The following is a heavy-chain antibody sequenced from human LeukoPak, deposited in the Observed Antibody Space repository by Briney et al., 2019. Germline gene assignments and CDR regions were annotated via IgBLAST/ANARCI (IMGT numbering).Heavy chain of an antibody. CDR3: ASGPSYDSSGYYSG. J-gene: IGHJ4*02. CDR2: IWYDGSKK. CDR1: GFTFSSYG. Sequence: PGRSLRLSCAASGFTFSSYGMHWVRQAPGKGLEWVAVIWYDGSKKYYADSVKGRFTISRDNSKNTLYLQMNSLRAEDTAVYYCASGPSYDSSGYYSGWGQGTLVTVSS. D-gene: IGHD3-22*01. V-gene: IGHV3-33*01.